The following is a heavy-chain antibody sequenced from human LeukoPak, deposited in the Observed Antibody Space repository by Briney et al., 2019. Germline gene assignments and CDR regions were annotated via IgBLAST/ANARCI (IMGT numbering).Heavy chain of an antibody. D-gene: IGHD3-10*01. CDR1: GFTFSSYS. J-gene: IGHJ4*02. CDR3: GGVCFGDKGGSVTRGYYFDY. V-gene: IGHV3-21*01. CDR2: ISSSSSYI. Sequence: GGSLRLSCAASGFTFSSYSMNWVRQAPGKGLEWVSSISSSSSYIYYGGSVEGRIPNPRGNAKNSLFLEMNRLGAGDTAGDYCGGVCFGDKGGSVTRGYYFDYWGQGTLVTVSS.